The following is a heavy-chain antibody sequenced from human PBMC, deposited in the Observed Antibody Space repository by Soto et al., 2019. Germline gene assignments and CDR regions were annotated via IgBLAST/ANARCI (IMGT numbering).Heavy chain of an antibody. Sequence: SETLSLTCVVYGGSLSGVYWTWMRQPPGKGLEWIGEINHSGSTNYSPSLESRVTISLDTSNNQFSLKLSSVTAADTAVYYCARGPGYSYGYSVYYYYYGMDVWGQGTTVTVSS. CDR1: GGSLSGVY. V-gene: IGHV4-34*01. J-gene: IGHJ6*02. CDR2: INHSGST. D-gene: IGHD5-18*01. CDR3: ARGPGYSYGYSVYYYYYGMDV.